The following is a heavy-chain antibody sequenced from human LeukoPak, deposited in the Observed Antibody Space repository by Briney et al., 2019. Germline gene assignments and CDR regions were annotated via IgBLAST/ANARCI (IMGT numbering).Heavy chain of an antibody. Sequence: SETLSLTCTVSGGSISSSSYYWGWIRQPPGKGLEWIGSIYYSGSTYYNPSLKRRVTISVDTSKNQFSLKLSSVTAADTAVYYCARSPKSITMVRGVTWENYWGQGTLVTVSS. D-gene: IGHD3-10*01. CDR1: GGSISSSSYY. CDR2: IYYSGST. J-gene: IGHJ4*02. CDR3: ARSPKSITMVRGVTWENY. V-gene: IGHV4-39*01.